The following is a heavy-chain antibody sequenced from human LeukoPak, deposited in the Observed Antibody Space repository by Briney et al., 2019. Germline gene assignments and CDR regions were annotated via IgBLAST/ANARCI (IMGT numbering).Heavy chain of an antibody. J-gene: IGHJ4*02. V-gene: IGHV3-66*01. CDR3: ARDGGSGSYYFDY. Sequence: GSLRLSCAASGFTVSSNYMRWVRQAPGKGLEWVSVIYSGGSTYYADSVKGRFTISRDNSKNTLYLQMNSLRAEDTAVYYCARDGGSGSYYFDYWGQGTLVTVSS. CDR2: IYSGGST. CDR1: GFTVSSNY. D-gene: IGHD1-26*01.